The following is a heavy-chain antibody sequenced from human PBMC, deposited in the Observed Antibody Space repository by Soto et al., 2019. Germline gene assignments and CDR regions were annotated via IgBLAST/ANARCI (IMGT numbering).Heavy chain of an antibody. V-gene: IGHV3-23*01. J-gene: IGHJ4*02. Sequence: EVQLLESGGGLVQPGGSLRLSCAASGFTFSSYAMSWVRQAPGKGLEWVSAISGSGGNTYYADSVKGRFTISRDNSKNTLYLQMNSLRAEDTAVYYCAKDVVGATTVFDYWGQGTLVTVSS. CDR3: AKDVVGATTVFDY. CDR1: GFTFSSYA. CDR2: ISGSGGNT. D-gene: IGHD1-26*01.